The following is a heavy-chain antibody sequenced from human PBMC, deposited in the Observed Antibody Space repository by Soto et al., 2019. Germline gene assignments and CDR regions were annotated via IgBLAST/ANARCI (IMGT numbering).Heavy chain of an antibody. CDR3: PRDQLNYDFWSGYYTGRHYYGMDV. CDR1: GFTFSSYG. Sequence: QVQLVESGGGVVQPGRSLRLSCAASGFTFSSYGMHWVRQAPGKGLEWVAVIWYDGGNKYYADSVKGRFTISRDNSKNTLYLQMNSLRAEDTAVYYCPRDQLNYDFWSGYYTGRHYYGMDVWGQGTTVTVSS. V-gene: IGHV3-33*01. D-gene: IGHD3-3*01. CDR2: IWYDGGNK. J-gene: IGHJ6*02.